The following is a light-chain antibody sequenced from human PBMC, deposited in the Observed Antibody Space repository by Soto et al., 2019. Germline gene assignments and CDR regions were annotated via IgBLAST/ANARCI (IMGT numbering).Light chain of an antibody. V-gene: IGLV2-14*01. J-gene: IGLJ1*01. CDR2: EVS. Sequence: QSALTQPASVSGSPGQSITISCTGTSSDVGGYNYVSWYQQHPGKAPKLMIYEVSNRPSGVSNRFSGSKSGNRASLSISGRQAEDEADYYCSSYTSSSTPSVFGTGTKLTVL. CDR1: SSDVGGYNY. CDR3: SSYTSSSTPSV.